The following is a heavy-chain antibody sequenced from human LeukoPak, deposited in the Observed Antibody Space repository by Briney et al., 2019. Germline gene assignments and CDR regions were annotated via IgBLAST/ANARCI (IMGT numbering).Heavy chain of an antibody. J-gene: IGHJ4*02. CDR2: IYPGDSDA. CDR3: ARRGAADIDY. V-gene: IGHV5-51*01. Sequence: GESLKISCKGSGYSFTTYWVAWVRQMPGKGLEWLGVIYPGDSDATYSPSFQGQVTISADKSISTAYLQWSSPKASDTAMYYCARRGAADIDYWGQGTLVTVSS. CDR1: GYSFTTYW. D-gene: IGHD2-15*01.